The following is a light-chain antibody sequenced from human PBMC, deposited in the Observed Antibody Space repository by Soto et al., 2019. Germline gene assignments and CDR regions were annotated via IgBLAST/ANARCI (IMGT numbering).Light chain of an antibody. V-gene: IGKV1-5*01. CDR2: DAS. Sequence: DIQLTQSPSTLSASVGDRVIITCRASQSISSWLAWYQQKPGKAPKLLIYDASSLESGVPSRFSGSGSGTEFTLTISSLQPDDFATYYCQQYNSYSRKTFGQGTKVDIK. CDR1: QSISSW. J-gene: IGKJ1*01. CDR3: QQYNSYSRKT.